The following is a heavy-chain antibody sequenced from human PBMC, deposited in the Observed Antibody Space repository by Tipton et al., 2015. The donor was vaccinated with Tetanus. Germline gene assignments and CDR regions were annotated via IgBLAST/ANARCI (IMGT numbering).Heavy chain of an antibody. CDR1: GVSISSYY. CDR2: IFYAGST. Sequence: TLSLTCTVSGVSISSYYWSWIRQSPGKGLEWIGYIFYAGSTNSNPSLKSRVTISVDKAKNQFSLKLTSVTAADTAVYYCARANHEFPKKGPFDSWGQGTLVIVS. CDR3: ARANHEFPKKGPFDS. V-gene: IGHV4-59*01. J-gene: IGHJ4*02. D-gene: IGHD3-10*01.